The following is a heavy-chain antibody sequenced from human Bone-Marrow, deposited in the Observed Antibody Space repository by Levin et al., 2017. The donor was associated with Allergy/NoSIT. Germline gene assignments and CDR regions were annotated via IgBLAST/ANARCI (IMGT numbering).Heavy chain of an antibody. CDR2: ISWDDDS. CDR3: AHRRLWFGELSTSHAFDI. D-gene: IGHD3-10*01. J-gene: IGHJ3*02. CDR1: GFSLSTHAEG. Sequence: GSGPTLVKPTQTLTLTCTFSGFSLSTHAEGVGWIRQPPGKALEWLALISWDDDSRYRPSLKSRRTITKDISKNQVVLTMTNMDPVDTGTYYCAHRRLWFGELSTSHAFDIWGQGTMVSVSS. V-gene: IGHV2-5*02.